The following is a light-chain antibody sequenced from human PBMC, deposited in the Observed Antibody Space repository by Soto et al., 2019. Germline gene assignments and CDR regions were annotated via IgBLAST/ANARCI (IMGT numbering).Light chain of an antibody. CDR3: QQRSNWPPTWT. CDR1: QSVSSY. J-gene: IGKJ1*01. V-gene: IGKV3-11*01. Sequence: EIVLTQSPATLSLSPGERATLSCRASQSVSSYFAWYQQKPGQAPRLLIYDASNRATGIPARFCGSGAGTDFTLTIISLEPEDFAVYYCQQRSNWPPTWTFGQGTKVEIK. CDR2: DAS.